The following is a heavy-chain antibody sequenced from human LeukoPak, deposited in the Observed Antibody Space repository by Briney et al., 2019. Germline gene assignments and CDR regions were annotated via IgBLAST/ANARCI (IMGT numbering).Heavy chain of an antibody. V-gene: IGHV3-74*01. Sequence: GGSLRLSCTASGFSFRTSWMHWVRQGPEKGLVWVSRINIDGTVTNYADSVKGRFTISRDNAKNTLYLQMTSLRVEDTAVYYCVRALTGTDDFWGQGTLVTVSS. J-gene: IGHJ4*02. CDR1: GFSFRTSW. D-gene: IGHD1-7*01. CDR3: VRALTGTDDF. CDR2: INIDGTVT.